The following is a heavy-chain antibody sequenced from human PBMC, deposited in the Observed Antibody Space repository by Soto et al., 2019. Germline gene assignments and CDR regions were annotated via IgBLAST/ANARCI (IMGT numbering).Heavy chain of an antibody. CDR1: GFTFSSYS. V-gene: IGHV3-21*01. J-gene: IGHJ3*02. CDR2: ISSSSSYI. Sequence: GGSLRLSCAASGFTFSSYSMNWVRQAPGKGLEWVSSISSSSSYIYYADSVKGRFTISRDNAKNSLYLQMNSLRAEDTAVYYCARESGRSDAFDIWGQGTMVTVSS. CDR3: ARESGRSDAFDI.